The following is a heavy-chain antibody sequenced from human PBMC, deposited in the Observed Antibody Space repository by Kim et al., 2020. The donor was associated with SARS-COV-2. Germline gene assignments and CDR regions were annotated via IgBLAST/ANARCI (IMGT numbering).Heavy chain of an antibody. D-gene: IGHD3-10*01. CDR3: ARPGGFGEFVFDY. V-gene: IGHV4-39*01. Sequence: NPALKSRVTIAGDTSKNRYSLKLSSVTAADTAVYYCARPGGFGEFVFDYWGQGTLVTVSS. J-gene: IGHJ4*02.